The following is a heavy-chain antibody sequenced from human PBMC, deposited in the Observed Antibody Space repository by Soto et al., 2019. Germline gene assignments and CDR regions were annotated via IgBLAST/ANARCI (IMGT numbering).Heavy chain of an antibody. CDR1: GFSFSNYF. CDR2: IKEDGSEK. CDR3: ARPRFRGMDV. V-gene: IGHV3-7*03. D-gene: IGHD3-10*01. Sequence: HPXGSLRLSCLGSGFSFSNYFMSWVRQAPGKGLEWVANIKEDGSEKYYVESVKGRFTISRDNAKNSLYLQVNSLRDEDTAIYYCARPRFRGMDVWGQGTTVTVSS. J-gene: IGHJ6*02.